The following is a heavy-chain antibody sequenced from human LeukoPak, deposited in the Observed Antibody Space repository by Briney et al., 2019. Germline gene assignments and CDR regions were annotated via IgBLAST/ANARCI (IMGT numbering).Heavy chain of an antibody. V-gene: IGHV3-74*01. Sequence: GGSLRLSCGASGFTFSSYWMHWVRQAPGKGLVWVSRIINDGSSTSYADSVQGRFTISRDNAKNALYLQMNSLRAEDTALYYCARAARGDYYYYMDVWGKGTTVTVSS. CDR3: ARAARGDYYYYMDV. D-gene: IGHD3-10*01. CDR1: GFTFSSYW. CDR2: IINDGSST. J-gene: IGHJ6*03.